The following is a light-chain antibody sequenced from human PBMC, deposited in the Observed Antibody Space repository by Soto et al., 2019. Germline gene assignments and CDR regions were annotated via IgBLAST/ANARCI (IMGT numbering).Light chain of an antibody. V-gene: IGKV1-27*01. CDR2: AAS. CDR3: QKYNSALQT. J-gene: IGKJ1*01. Sequence: DIQMTQSPSSLSAPVGDRVTITCRASQGISNYLAWYQQKPGKVPKLLIYAASTLQSGVPSRFSGSGSGTDFTPTISSLQPEDVATYYCQKYNSALQTFGQGTKVEIK. CDR1: QGISNY.